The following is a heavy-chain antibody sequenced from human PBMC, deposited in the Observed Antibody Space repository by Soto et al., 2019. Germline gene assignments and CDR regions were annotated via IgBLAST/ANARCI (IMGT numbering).Heavy chain of an antibody. CDR1: GYTFTSYG. CDR3: ARDRYIVATISSGWYDRLIGDY. D-gene: IGHD5-12*01. CDR2: ISAYNGNT. Sequence: ASVKVSCKASGYTFTSYGISWVRQAPGQGLEWMGWISAYNGNTNYAQKLQGRVTMTTDTSTSTAYMELRSLRSDDTAVYYCARDRYIVATISSGWYDRLIGDYWGQGTLVTGSS. J-gene: IGHJ4*02. V-gene: IGHV1-18*01.